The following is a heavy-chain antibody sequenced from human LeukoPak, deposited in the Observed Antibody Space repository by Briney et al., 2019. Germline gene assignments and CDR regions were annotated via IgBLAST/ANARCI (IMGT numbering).Heavy chain of an antibody. V-gene: IGHV3-21*01. J-gene: IGHJ4*02. CDR2: ISSSSSYI. D-gene: IGHD2-2*01. CDR1: GFTFSSYS. CDR3: ARDEAVPAAMGYYFDY. Sequence: GGSLRLSCAASGFTFSSYSMNWVRQPPGKGLEWVSSISSSSSYIYYADSVKGRFTISRDNAKNSLYLQMNSLRAEDTAVYYCARDEAVPAAMGYYFDYWGQGTLVTVSS.